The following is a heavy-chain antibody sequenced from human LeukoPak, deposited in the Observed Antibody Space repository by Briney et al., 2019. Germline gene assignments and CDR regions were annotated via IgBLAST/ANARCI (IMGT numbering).Heavy chain of an antibody. CDR1: GYTLTELS. V-gene: IGHV7-4-1*02. D-gene: IGHD6-19*01. Sequence: ASVKVSCKVSGYTLTELSMHWVRQAPGQGLEWMGWINTNTGNPTYAQGFTGRFVFSLDTSVSTAYLQISSLKAEDTAVYYCARDLAVAGTGMDVWGQGTTVTVSS. CDR2: INTNTGNP. CDR3: ARDLAVAGTGMDV. J-gene: IGHJ6*02.